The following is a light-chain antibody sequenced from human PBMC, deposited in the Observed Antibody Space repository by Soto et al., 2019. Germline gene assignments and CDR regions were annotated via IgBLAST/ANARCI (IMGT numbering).Light chain of an antibody. CDR1: QSISTT. CDR2: GAS. V-gene: IGKV3-15*01. CDR3: QQYNRWPIT. Sequence: EIVMTQSPGTLSVSPGEGATLSCWASQSISTTLAWFQQRPGQAPRLLIYGASARATGIPARFSGSGSGTEFTLTISSLQSEDFAVYYCQQYNRWPITFGGGTKVELK. J-gene: IGKJ4*01.